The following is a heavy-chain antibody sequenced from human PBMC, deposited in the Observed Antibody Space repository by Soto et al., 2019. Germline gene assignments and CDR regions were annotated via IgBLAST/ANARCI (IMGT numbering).Heavy chain of an antibody. J-gene: IGHJ5*02. CDR2: ISAYNGNT. CDR1: GYTFTSYG. D-gene: IGHD6-19*01. CDR3: ARDSTGYSSGWNDNWFDP. Sequence: ASVKVSCKASGYTFTSYGISWVRQAPGQGLEWMGWISAYNGNTNYAQKLQGRVTMTTDTSTSTAYMELRSLRSDDTAVYYCARDSTGYSSGWNDNWFDPWGQGTLVTVSS. V-gene: IGHV1-18*01.